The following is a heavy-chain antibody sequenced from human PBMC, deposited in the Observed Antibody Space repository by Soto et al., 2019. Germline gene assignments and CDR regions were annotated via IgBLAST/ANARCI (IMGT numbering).Heavy chain of an antibody. CDR3: ARDSSGGNYPGYFDY. D-gene: IGHD1-26*01. V-gene: IGHV3-23*01. CDR2: FGDSGGNT. J-gene: IGHJ4*02. CDR1: GFTFSYYA. Sequence: EVQLLESGGGLVQPGGSLRLSCAASGFTFSYYALTWVRQALEKGLEWVSTFGDSGGNTYYADSVKGRFTISRDNSKNTLYLQMNSLRAEDTAIYFCARDSSGGNYPGYFDYWGQGTLVTVSS.